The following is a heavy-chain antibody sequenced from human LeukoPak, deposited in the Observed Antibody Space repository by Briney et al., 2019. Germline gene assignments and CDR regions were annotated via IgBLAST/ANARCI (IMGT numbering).Heavy chain of an antibody. J-gene: IGHJ4*02. Sequence: GGSLRLSCSASGFTFSDYWMSWVRQTPEKGLEWVANIKQDGYEKYYVDSVKGRFTISRDNAKSSLYLQMNSLRVGDTAVYYCARDKIVGPTTLDYWGQGTLVTVSS. CDR1: GFTFSDYW. V-gene: IGHV3-7*01. D-gene: IGHD1-26*01. CDR3: ARDKIVGPTTLDY. CDR2: IKQDGYEK.